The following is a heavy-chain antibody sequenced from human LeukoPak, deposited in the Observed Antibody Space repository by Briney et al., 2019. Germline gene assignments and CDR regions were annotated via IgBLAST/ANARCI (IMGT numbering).Heavy chain of an antibody. CDR1: GFTFSSYW. Sequence: GGSLRLSCAASGFTFSSYWMSWVRQAPGKGLEWVASIKQDGSEKYYVDSVKGRFTISRDNAKNPLYLQMNSLRVEDTAVYYCTRRVSATRWFDPWGQGTLVTVSS. CDR2: IKQDGSEK. J-gene: IGHJ5*02. V-gene: IGHV3-7*01. CDR3: TRRVSATRWFDP. D-gene: IGHD2-15*01.